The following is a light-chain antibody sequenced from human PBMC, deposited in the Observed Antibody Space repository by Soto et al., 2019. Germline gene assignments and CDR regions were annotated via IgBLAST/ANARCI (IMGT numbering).Light chain of an antibody. CDR3: QQYNSSPPT. CDR2: KAS. CDR1: QSISSW. V-gene: IGKV1-5*03. J-gene: IGKJ2*01. Sequence: DIPMTQSPSTLSASVGDRVTITCRASQSISSWLAWYQQKPGKAPKLLIYKASSLESGVPSRFSGSGSGTEFTLTISSLQPDDFATYYCQQYNSSPPTCGQGTKLEIK.